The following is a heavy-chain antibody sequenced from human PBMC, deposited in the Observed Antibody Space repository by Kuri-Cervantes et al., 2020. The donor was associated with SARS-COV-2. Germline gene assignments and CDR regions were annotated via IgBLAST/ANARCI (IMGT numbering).Heavy chain of an antibody. J-gene: IGHJ4*02. CDR1: GFTFSSYA. CDR3: ARYPFDY. CDR2: ISSNGGST. V-gene: IGHV3-64*02. D-gene: IGHD2-2*01. Sequence: GESLKISCAASGFTFSSYAMHWVRQAPGKGLEYVSAISSNGGSTYYADSVKGRFTTSRDNSKNTLYLQMGSLRAEDMAVYYCARYPFDYWGQGALVTVSS.